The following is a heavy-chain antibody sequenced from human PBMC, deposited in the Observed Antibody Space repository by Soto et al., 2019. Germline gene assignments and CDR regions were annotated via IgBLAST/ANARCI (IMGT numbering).Heavy chain of an antibody. CDR1: GFTFSSYA. D-gene: IGHD5-12*01. CDR2: ISGSGGST. V-gene: IGHV3-23*01. Sequence: EVPLLESGGGLVQPGGSLRLSCVASGFTFSSYAMSWVRQAPGKGLEWVSAISGSGGSTYYADSVKGRFTISRDNSKSTLYLQMNSLRAEDTAVYYCAKAMFSSGYDLYYFDYWGQGTLVTVSS. J-gene: IGHJ4*02. CDR3: AKAMFSSGYDLYYFDY.